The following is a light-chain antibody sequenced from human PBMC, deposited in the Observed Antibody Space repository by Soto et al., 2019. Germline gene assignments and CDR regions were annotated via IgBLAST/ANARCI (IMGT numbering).Light chain of an antibody. Sequence: DIQMTQSPSSLSASVGDRVTITCRASQTIHNYLNWYQQKLGKAPNLLIYAASSLQSGVPSRFSGSRSGTDFTLTISSLQSEDFASYYCQQGYRTPRTFGQGTKV. CDR1: QTIHNY. CDR2: AAS. V-gene: IGKV1-39*01. J-gene: IGKJ1*01. CDR3: QQGYRTPRT.